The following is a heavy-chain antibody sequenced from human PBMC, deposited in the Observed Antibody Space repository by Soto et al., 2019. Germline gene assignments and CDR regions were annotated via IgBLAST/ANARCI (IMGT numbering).Heavy chain of an antibody. CDR1: GGSISSYY. CDR3: ARAGAARPDYYYYYGMDV. CDR2: IYYSGST. D-gene: IGHD6-6*01. Sequence: PSETLSLTCTVSGGSISSYYWSWIRQPPGKGLEWIGYIYYSGSTNYNPSLKSRATISVDTSKNQFSLKLSSVTAADTAVYYCARAGAARPDYYYYYGMDVWGQGTTVTVSS. J-gene: IGHJ6*02. V-gene: IGHV4-59*01.